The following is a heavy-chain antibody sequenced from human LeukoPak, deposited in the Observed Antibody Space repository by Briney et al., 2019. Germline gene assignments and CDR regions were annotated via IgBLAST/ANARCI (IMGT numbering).Heavy chain of an antibody. V-gene: IGHV4-39*01. CDR1: GGSLSSSDYF. CDR3: ASTTLYYYDSSSYYAGFDY. D-gene: IGHD3-22*01. J-gene: IGHJ4*02. Sequence: SETLSLTCTVSGGSLSSSDYFWGWIRQPPGKGLEWIGTIFDDGRTSYNPSLKSRVTISVDRSKSQFSLKLSSVTAADTAVYYCASTTLYYYDSSSYYAGFDYWGQGTLVTVSS. CDR2: IFDDGRT.